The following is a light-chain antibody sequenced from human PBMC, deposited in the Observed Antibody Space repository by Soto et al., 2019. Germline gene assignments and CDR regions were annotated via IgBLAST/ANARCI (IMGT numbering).Light chain of an antibody. Sequence: EIVMTQSPATLSVSPGVRATLSCRASENVASNVAWYQQKFGQPPRLIIYKASNRATGVPARFSASGSGTEFPLTISGVQSEDVAVYYCHQYILRPYTLGQGTKVEI. CDR2: KAS. CDR3: HQYILRPYT. V-gene: IGKV3D-15*01. CDR1: ENVASN. J-gene: IGKJ2*01.